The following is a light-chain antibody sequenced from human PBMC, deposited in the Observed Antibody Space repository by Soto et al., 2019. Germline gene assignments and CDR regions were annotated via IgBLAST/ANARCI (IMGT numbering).Light chain of an antibody. CDR3: QQYDTSPRT. CDR2: GAS. Sequence: EIVLTQSPGTLSLSPGERATLSCRASQSVSSNYLAWYQQQRGQAPRLLIYGASSRATGIPTRFSGSGSGTDFTLTISSLEPEDFAVYYCQQYDTSPRTFGQGTKVEI. J-gene: IGKJ1*01. V-gene: IGKV3-20*01. CDR1: QSVSSNY.